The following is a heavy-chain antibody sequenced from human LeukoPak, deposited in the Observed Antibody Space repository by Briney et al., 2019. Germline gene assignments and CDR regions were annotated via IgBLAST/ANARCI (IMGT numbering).Heavy chain of an antibody. CDR3: AKDNKAGTYDY. V-gene: IGHV3-21*04. CDR2: ISSSSSYI. CDR1: GFTFSSYS. D-gene: IGHD1-1*01. Sequence: PGGSLRLSCAASGFTFSSYSMNWVRQAPGKGLEWVSSISSSSSYIYYADSVKGRFTISRDNSKNTLYLQMNSLRAEDTAVYYCAKDNKAGTYDYWGQGTLVTVSS. J-gene: IGHJ4*02.